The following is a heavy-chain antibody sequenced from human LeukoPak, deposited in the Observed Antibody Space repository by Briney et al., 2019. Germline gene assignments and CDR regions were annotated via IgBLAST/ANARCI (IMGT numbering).Heavy chain of an antibody. Sequence: GGSLRLSCAASGFTFSNYALSWVRQAPGKGLEWVSLISGPGSSTYYADSVKGRFTISRDNSKNTVYLQMNSLRAEDTAVYYCAEDRVPAAAIGYYFDYWGQGTLVTVSS. V-gene: IGHV3-23*01. J-gene: IGHJ4*02. CDR1: GFTFSNYA. CDR2: ISGPGSST. D-gene: IGHD6-25*01. CDR3: AEDRVPAAAIGYYFDY.